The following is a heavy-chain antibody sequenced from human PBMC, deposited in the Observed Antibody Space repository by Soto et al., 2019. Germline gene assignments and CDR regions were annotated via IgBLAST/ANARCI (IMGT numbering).Heavy chain of an antibody. D-gene: IGHD2-15*01. J-gene: IGHJ5*02. CDR2: INAGNGNT. CDR3: APGYCSGGSCYWGVDP. Sequence: QVQLVQSGAEVRKPGASVKISCKASGNTFINYAMHWVRQAPGERLEWMGWINAGNGNTKYSQKFQGRVTITRDTSESTVYMKLSSLRSEDTAVYYCAPGYCSGGSCYWGVDPWGQGTLVTVSS. V-gene: IGHV1-3*01. CDR1: GNTFINYA.